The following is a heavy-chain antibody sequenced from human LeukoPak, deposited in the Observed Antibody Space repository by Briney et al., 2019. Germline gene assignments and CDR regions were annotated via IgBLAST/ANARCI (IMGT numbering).Heavy chain of an antibody. CDR2: INSDGSST. CDR3: ARSWSGSLKWFDP. J-gene: IGHJ5*02. Sequence: PGGSLRLSCAASGFTFSSYWMHWVRQAPGKGLVWVSRINSDGSSTGYADSVKGRFTISRDNAKNTLYLQMNSLRAEDTAVYYCARSWSGSLKWFDPWGQGTLVTVSS. CDR1: GFTFSSYW. D-gene: IGHD3-3*01. V-gene: IGHV3-74*01.